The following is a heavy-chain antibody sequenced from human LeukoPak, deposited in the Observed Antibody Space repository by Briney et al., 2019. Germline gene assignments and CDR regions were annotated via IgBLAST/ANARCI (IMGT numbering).Heavy chain of an antibody. J-gene: IGHJ4*02. CDR2: IYHSGST. CDR3: ARRTREGRYCSSTSCYGVFDY. D-gene: IGHD2-2*01. Sequence: PSETLSLTRTVSGGSISSGSYYWSWIRQPPGKGLEWIGYIYHSGSTYYNPSLKSRVTISVDRSKNQFSLKLSSVTAADTAVYYCARRTREGRYCSSTSCYGVFDYWGQGTLVTVSS. CDR1: GGSISSGSYY. V-gene: IGHV4-30-2*01.